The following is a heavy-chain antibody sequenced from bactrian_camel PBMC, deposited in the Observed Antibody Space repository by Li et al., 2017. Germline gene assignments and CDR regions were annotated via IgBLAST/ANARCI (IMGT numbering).Heavy chain of an antibody. CDR3: AAEHPHDYTDDGVPCGNEQVGF. CDR2: IYTGGGTT. Sequence: DVQLVESGGGSVQAGGSLRLSCEASTSGPSTNCMGWFRQAPGKGREGVAAIYTGGGTTHYADSVKGRFTISHDNAKNTVNLQMNSLKPEDTATYFCAAEHPHDYTDDGVPCGNEQVGFWGQGTQVTVS. J-gene: IGHJ6*01. D-gene: IGHD4*01. CDR1: TSGPSTNC. V-gene: IGHV3S40*01.